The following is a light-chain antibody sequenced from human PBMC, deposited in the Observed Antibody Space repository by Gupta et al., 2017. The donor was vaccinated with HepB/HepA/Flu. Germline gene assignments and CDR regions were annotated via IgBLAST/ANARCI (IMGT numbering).Light chain of an antibody. CDR2: RAS. CDR3: QQGKNWPTWT. CDR1: QTVLSN. J-gene: IGKJ1*01. Sequence: IVMTQSPDTLSVSPGERATLSCRASQTVLSNLAWYQQKPGQAPRLLIYRASIRATGMPDRFSGSGSGTDFTLTISSLQSEDFAVYYCQQGKNWPTWTFGQGTKVEIK. V-gene: IGKV3-15*01.